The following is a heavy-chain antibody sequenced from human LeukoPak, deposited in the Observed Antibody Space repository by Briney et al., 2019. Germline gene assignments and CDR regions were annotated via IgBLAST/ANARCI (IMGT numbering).Heavy chain of an antibody. CDR1: AVSISNYY. D-gene: IGHD3-22*01. J-gene: IGHJ4*02. V-gene: IGHV4-4*07. Sequence: PPETLSLTCPVSAVSISNYYWSWIRQPAGKGLEWIGRIYSSGSTNYNPSLKSRVTMSVDTSKNQFSLKLTSVTAADTAVYYCARGVSSGYYSVYYFDYWGQGTLVTVSS. CDR3: ARGVSSGYYSVYYFDY. CDR2: IYSSGST.